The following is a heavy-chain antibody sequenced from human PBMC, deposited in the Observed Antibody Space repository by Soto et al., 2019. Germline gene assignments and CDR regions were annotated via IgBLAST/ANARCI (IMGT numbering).Heavy chain of an antibody. J-gene: IGHJ6*02. D-gene: IGHD1-26*01. Sequence: QVQLVQSGAEVKKPGSSVKVSCEASGGTFSSYPINWVRQAPGQGLEWMGGIIPFFGTSNYAQKFQGRVTITAEDSTRTAYMELRSLRSEDTAVYYCARVGHITNYGMAVWGQGTTVTVSS. V-gene: IGHV1-69*01. CDR1: GGTFSSYP. CDR2: IIPFFGTS. CDR3: ARVGHITNYGMAV.